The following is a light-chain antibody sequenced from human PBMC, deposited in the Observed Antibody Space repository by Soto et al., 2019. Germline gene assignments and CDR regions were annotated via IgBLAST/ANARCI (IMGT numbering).Light chain of an antibody. J-gene: IGKJ5*01. V-gene: IGKV3-15*01. Sequence: EVVMTQSPATLSVSPGERATLSCRASQTVGSKLAWYQQKPGQAPRLLIYGASTRATGIPARFSGSGSGTDFTLTISSLQPEDFATYYCQQSYSTPLFGQGTRLEIK. CDR3: QQSYSTPL. CDR2: GAS. CDR1: QTVGSK.